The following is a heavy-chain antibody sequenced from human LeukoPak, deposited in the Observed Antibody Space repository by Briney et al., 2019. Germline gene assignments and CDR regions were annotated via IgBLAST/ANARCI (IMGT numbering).Heavy chain of an antibody. Sequence: GGSLRLSCAASGFTFSSYAMSWVRQAPGKGLEWVSDISGSGGSTFYANSVKGRFTISRDNSKNTLYLQMNSLRAEDTAVYYCAKAIVRASALRPIDCWGQGTLVTVSS. D-gene: IGHD6-6*01. V-gene: IGHV3-23*01. CDR1: GFTFSSYA. CDR2: ISGSGGST. CDR3: AKAIVRASALRPIDC. J-gene: IGHJ4*02.